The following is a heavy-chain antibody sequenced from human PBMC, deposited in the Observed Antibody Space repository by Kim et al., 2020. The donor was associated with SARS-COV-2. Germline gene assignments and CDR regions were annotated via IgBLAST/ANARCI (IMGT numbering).Heavy chain of an antibody. V-gene: IGHV4-59*01. Sequence: TGNTHYNPSLKSRVTISLDTSKNQFTLRLSSVTGADTAVYYCARRGYFDYWSQGTLVTVSS. CDR3: ARRGYFDY. CDR2: TGNT. J-gene: IGHJ4*02.